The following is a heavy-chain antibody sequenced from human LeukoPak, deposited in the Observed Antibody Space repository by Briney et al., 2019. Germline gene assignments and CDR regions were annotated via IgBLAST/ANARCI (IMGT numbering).Heavy chain of an antibody. D-gene: IGHD3-10*01. Sequence: PSETLSLTCTVSGGSISSYYWNWIRQPPGKGLEWIGYISYSGSTNYNPSLKSRVTISVDTSKNQFSLKLSSVTAADTAVYYCARVHMVRGVIIFDYWGQGTLVTVSS. V-gene: IGHV4-59*08. CDR1: GGSISSYY. J-gene: IGHJ4*02. CDR3: ARVHMVRGVIIFDY. CDR2: ISYSGST.